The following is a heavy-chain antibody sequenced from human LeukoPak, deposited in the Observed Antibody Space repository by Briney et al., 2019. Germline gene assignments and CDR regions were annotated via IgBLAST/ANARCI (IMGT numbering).Heavy chain of an antibody. V-gene: IGHV3-74*01. CDR2: SGSDGSST. CDR1: GFTFSSYW. CDR3: ARDGAGKRDY. Sequence: QPGGSLRLSCAASGFTFSSYWMHWVRQAPGQGLVWVSRSGSDGSSTVYAGSVKGRFTISRDNAKNTLYLQMNSLRAEDTAVYYCARDGAGKRDYWGQGTLVTVSS. J-gene: IGHJ4*02. D-gene: IGHD6-19*01.